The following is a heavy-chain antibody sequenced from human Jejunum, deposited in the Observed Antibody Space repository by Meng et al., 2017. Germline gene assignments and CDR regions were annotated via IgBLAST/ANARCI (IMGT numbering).Heavy chain of an antibody. J-gene: IGHJ4*02. Sequence: GESLKISCAASGFTLSNYWMHWVRPTPGQGLVWVSRIYTTTTYADSVKGRFTISRDTDKNTLFLQINSLRAEDTAVYYCVRGASGYGNFDSWGQGTLVTVSS. CDR1: GFTLSNYW. CDR2: IYTTT. D-gene: IGHD5-12*01. CDR3: VRGASGYGNFDS. V-gene: IGHV3-74*01.